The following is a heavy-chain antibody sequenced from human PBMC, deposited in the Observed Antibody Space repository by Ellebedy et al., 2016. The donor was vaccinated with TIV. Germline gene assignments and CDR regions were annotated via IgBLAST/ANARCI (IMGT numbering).Heavy chain of an antibody. CDR2: FYTSAGT. CDR1: GGSISSYY. D-gene: IGHD2-2*01. J-gene: IGHJ5*02. V-gene: IGHV4-4*07. CDR3: AAGWVPAAPLQP. Sequence: MPSETLSLTCTVSGGSISSYYWSWIRQLAGTGLEWIGRFYTSAGTNYNPSLKRRVTMSVDTSKNQFSLKLSSLTAADPAVYYCAAGWVPAAPLQPWGQGTLVTVSS.